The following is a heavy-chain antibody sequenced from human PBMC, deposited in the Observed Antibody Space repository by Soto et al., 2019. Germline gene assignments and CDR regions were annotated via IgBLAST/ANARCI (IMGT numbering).Heavy chain of an antibody. CDR2: IYSGGST. D-gene: IGHD5-12*01. V-gene: IGHV3-66*01. CDR1: GFTVSSNY. J-gene: IGHJ6*02. CDR3: ARDMATSSYYYYYGMDV. Sequence: GGSLRLSCAASGFTVSSNYMSWVRQAPGKGLEWVSVIYSGGSTYYADSVKGRFTISRDNSKNTLYLQMNGLRAEDTAVYYCARDMATSSYYYYYGMDVWGQGTTVTVSS.